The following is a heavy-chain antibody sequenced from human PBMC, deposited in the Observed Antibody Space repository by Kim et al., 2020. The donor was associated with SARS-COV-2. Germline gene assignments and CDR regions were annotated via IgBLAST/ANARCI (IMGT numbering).Heavy chain of an antibody. D-gene: IGHD1-26*01. J-gene: IGHJ4*02. V-gene: IGHV1-69*01. CDR2: A. CDR3: ARGRLVGAIDY. Sequence: ANYAQQLQGRVTITADESTSTAYMELSSLRSEDTAVYYCARGRLVGAIDYWGQGTLVTVSS.